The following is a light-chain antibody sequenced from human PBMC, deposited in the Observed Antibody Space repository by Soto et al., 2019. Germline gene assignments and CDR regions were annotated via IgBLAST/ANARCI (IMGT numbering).Light chain of an antibody. Sequence: QSALTQPASVSGSPGQSITISCTGTSSDVGSYNLVSWYQQHPGKAPKLMIYEGSKRPSGYSNRFSGSKSGNTASLTISGLQAEDEADYYCCSYAGSRTFVFGTGTKVTVL. J-gene: IGLJ1*01. CDR2: EGS. CDR1: SSDVGSYNL. CDR3: CSYAGSRTFV. V-gene: IGLV2-23*01.